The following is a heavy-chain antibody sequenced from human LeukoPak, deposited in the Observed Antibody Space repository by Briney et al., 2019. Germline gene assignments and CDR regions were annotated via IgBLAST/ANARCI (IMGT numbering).Heavy chain of an antibody. V-gene: IGHV4-59*01. CDR3: AREGRDGSGNWFDP. D-gene: IGHD5-24*01. CDR2: IYYRGST. J-gene: IGHJ5*02. Sequence: SETLSLTCTVSGGSISSYYWSWIRQPPGKGLEWIGYIYYRGSTNYNPSLKSRVTISVDTSKNQFPLKLSSVTAADTAVYYCAREGRDGSGNWFDPWGQGTLVTVSS. CDR1: GGSISSYY.